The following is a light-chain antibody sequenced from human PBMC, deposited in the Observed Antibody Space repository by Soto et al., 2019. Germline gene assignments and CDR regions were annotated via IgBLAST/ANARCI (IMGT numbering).Light chain of an antibody. CDR2: AAS. CDR3: QQLNSNPPIT. Sequence: IPSTQSPSSLSASVGDRVTITCRASQGISSYLAWYQQKPGKAPKLLIYAASTLQSGVPSRFSGSGSGTDFTLTISSLQPEDFATYYCQQLNSNPPITFGQGTRLEIK. CDR1: QGISSY. J-gene: IGKJ5*01. V-gene: IGKV1-9*01.